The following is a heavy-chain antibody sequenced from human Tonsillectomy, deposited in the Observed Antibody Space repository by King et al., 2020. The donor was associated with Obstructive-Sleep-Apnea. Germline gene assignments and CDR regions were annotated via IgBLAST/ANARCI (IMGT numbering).Heavy chain of an antibody. CDR1: GDSINRNS. CDR3: ARVYYEILTGYQPRDH. J-gene: IGHJ4*02. CDR2: IYHRGSP. D-gene: IGHD3-9*01. V-gene: IGHV4-59*01. Sequence: VQLQESGPGLVKPSETLSLTCTVFGDSINRNSWSWILHPPGKGLEWIGFIYHRGSPNYNPSLKSRVNISLDTPKNQFSPRLTSVTAADTAVYYCARVYYEILTGYQPRDHWGQGTLVTVSS.